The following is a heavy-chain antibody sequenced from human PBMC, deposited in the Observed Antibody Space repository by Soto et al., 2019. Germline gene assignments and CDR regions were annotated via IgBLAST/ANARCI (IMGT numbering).Heavy chain of an antibody. CDR3: ARDLDYGDYGNFDY. D-gene: IGHD4-17*01. CDR1: GYTFTSYG. J-gene: IGHJ4*02. V-gene: IGHV1-18*01. CDR2: ISVYNGNT. Sequence: QVQLVQSGAEVKKHGASVKVSFKASGYTFTSYGISWVRQAPGQGLEWMGWISVYNGNTNYAQKLQGRVTMTTDTATRTAYMELRSLRSDDPAVYYCARDLDYGDYGNFDYWGQGTLVTFSS.